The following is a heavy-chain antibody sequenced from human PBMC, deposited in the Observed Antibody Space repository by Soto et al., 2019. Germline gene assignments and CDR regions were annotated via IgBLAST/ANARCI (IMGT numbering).Heavy chain of an antibody. D-gene: IGHD6-19*01. CDR1: GFTFRSHA. CDR3: AKEPSCAVAGPYGMDV. J-gene: IGHJ6*02. CDR2: FSCRGDST. Sequence: GGSLRLSCAASGFTFRSHAKNWVRQAPGKGLEWVSAFSCRGDSTYYADSVKGLFTISRDNSKNTQYLQLNSLSAQDTAIYYCAKEPSCAVAGPYGMDVLGQGTTVTVSS. V-gene: IGHV3-23*01.